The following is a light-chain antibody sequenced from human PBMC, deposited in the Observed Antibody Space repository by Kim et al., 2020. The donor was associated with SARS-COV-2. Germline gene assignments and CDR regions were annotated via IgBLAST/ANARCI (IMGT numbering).Light chain of an antibody. Sequence: PASISGRSSQSLLHSNGCDFLDWYLQKPGQSPQLLIYLGSNRDSGVPDRFSGSGSGTDFTLKISRVEAEDVGVYYCMQALQPPLTFGQGTKVDIK. J-gene: IGKJ1*01. CDR2: LGS. CDR3: MQALQPPLT. CDR1: QSLLHSNGCDF. V-gene: IGKV2-28*01.